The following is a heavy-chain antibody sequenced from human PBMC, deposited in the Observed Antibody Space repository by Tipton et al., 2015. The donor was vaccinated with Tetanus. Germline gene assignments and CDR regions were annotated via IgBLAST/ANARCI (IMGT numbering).Heavy chain of an antibody. Sequence: TLSLTCTVSGGSIISADHYWSWIRQPPGKGLEWIGYIYYSGTTYYSPSLKSRVTISVDTSNNHFSLKLSSVTAADTAVYYCARDPGIASAGLWFDPWGQGTLVTVSS. CDR1: GGSIISADHY. J-gene: IGHJ5*02. CDR3: ARDPGIASAGLWFDP. V-gene: IGHV4-30-4*01. D-gene: IGHD6-13*01. CDR2: IYYSGTT.